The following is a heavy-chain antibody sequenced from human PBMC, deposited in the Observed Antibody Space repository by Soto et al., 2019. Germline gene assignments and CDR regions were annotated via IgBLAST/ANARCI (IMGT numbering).Heavy chain of an antibody. CDR3: AKEHHTCNWDYSFDS. CDR2: ISNDGSNK. Sequence: GGSLRLSCAASGFTFSINGMNWVRQAPGRGLEWVAVISNDGSNKYYADSVKGRFTLSRDNSKNTVYLQMVSVRVEDTAVYFCAKEHHTCNWDYSFDSWGQGTLVTVSS. J-gene: IGHJ4*02. D-gene: IGHD1-7*01. CDR1: GFTFSING. V-gene: IGHV3-30*18.